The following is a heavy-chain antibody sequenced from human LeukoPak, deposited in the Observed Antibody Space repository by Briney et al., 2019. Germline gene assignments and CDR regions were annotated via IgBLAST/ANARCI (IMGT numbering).Heavy chain of an antibody. D-gene: IGHD6-19*01. J-gene: IGHJ3*02. CDR3: ARDEDSSSGWFNAFDI. Sequence: SETLSLTCTVSGGSISSGGYYWSWIRQHPGKGLEWIGYIYYSGSTYYNPSLKSRVTISVDTSKNQFSLKLSSVTAADTAVYYCARDEDSSSGWFNAFDIWGQGTMVTVSS. V-gene: IGHV4-31*03. CDR2: IYYSGST. CDR1: GGSISSGGYY.